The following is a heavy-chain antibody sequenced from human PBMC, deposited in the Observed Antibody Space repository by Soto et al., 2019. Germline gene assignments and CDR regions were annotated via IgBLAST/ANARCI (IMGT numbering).Heavy chain of an antibody. CDR1: GFTFSSYA. Sequence: GGSLRLSCAASGFTFSSYAMHWVRQAPGKGLEWVAVIPYDGSNKYYADSVKGRFTISRDNSKNTLYLQMNSLRAEDTAVYYCAVPKYSSSFGLFDYWGQGTLVTVSS. CDR2: IPYDGSNK. D-gene: IGHD6-6*01. CDR3: AVPKYSSSFGLFDY. V-gene: IGHV3-30-3*01. J-gene: IGHJ4*02.